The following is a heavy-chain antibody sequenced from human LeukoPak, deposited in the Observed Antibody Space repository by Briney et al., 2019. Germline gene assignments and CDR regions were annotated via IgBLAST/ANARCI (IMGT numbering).Heavy chain of an antibody. CDR1: GGSISSSSYH. Sequence: SETLSLTCTVSGGSISSSSYHWGWVRQPPGKGLGWNGSIYYSGSTYYNPSLKSRVTISVDTSKNQFSLKLSSVTAADTAVYYCARADYDILTGYYFIDYWGQGTLVTVSS. V-gene: IGHV4-39*07. J-gene: IGHJ4*02. CDR3: ARADYDILTGYYFIDY. CDR2: IYYSGST. D-gene: IGHD3-9*01.